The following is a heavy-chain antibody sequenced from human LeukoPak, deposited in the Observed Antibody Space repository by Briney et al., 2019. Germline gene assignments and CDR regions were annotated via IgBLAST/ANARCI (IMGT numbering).Heavy chain of an antibody. CDR1: GYSFTSYW. V-gene: IGHV5-51*01. Sequence: GESLKISCKYSGYSFTSYWIGWVRQMPGKGLEWMGILYPGDSATRYSPSFQGQVTISADKSISTAYLQWSSLKASDTAMFYCARLQRYSGSYDAVDIWGQGTMVTVSS. CDR3: ARLQRYSGSYDAVDI. CDR2: LYPGDSAT. D-gene: IGHD1-26*01. J-gene: IGHJ3*02.